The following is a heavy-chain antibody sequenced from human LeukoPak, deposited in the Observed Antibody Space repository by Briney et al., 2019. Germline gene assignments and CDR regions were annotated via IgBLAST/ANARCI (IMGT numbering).Heavy chain of an antibody. V-gene: IGHV4-59*01. D-gene: IGHD2-15*01. J-gene: IGHJ4*02. CDR3: ARPRYCSGGSCYLFDY. Sequence: SETLSLTCTVSGGSISSYYWSWIRQPLGKGLEWIGYIYYSGSTNYNPSLKSRVTISVDTSKNQCSLKLSSVTAADTAVYYCARPRYCSGGSCYLFDYWGQGTLVTVSS. CDR2: IYYSGST. CDR1: GGSISSYY.